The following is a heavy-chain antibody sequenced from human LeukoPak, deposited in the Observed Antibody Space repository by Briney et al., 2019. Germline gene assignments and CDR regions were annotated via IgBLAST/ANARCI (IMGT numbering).Heavy chain of an antibody. J-gene: IGHJ4*02. CDR3: ARKSYDSNDYSFDY. CDR2: INHSGST. Sequence: PSETLSLTCAVYGGSFTNYYWTWIRQPPGEGLEWIGEINHSGSTKYNPSLESRVTISVDTPKNQFSLKLSSVTAADTAVYYCARKSYDSNDYSFDYWGQGTLVTVSS. CDR1: GGSFTNYY. V-gene: IGHV4-34*01. D-gene: IGHD3-22*01.